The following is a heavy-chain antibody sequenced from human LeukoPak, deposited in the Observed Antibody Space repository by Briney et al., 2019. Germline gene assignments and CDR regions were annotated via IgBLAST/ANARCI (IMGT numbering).Heavy chain of an antibody. Sequence: GASVKVSCKASGYTFTGYYMHWVRQAPGQGLEWMGWINPNSGGTNYAQKFQGWVTMTRDTSISTAYMELSRLRSDDTAVHYCARDSSGWPYDPTFFDYWGQGTLVTVSS. CDR3: ARDSSGWPYDPTFFDY. CDR1: GYTFTGYY. V-gene: IGHV1-2*04. CDR2: INPNSGGT. D-gene: IGHD6-19*01. J-gene: IGHJ4*02.